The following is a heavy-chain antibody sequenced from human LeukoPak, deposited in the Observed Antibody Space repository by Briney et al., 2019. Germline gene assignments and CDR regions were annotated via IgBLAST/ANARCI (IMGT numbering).Heavy chain of an antibody. Sequence: PSETLSLTCTVSGDSITGYYWTWVRQPPGKGLEWIGYVYHTGTSNYNPSVRSRITMSVDTSKNQYSMNLTSVTAADTAVYYCARALDTWSALDHWGLGTLVSVSS. D-gene: IGHD5-18*01. CDR1: GDSITGYY. J-gene: IGHJ4*02. CDR3: ARALDTWSALDH. CDR2: VYHTGTS. V-gene: IGHV4-59*01.